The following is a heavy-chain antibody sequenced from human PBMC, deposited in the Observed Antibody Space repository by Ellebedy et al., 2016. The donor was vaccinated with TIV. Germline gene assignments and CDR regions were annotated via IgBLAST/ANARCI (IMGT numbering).Heavy chain of an antibody. Sequence: GGSLRLSXAASGFKFNDYIMSWVRQVPGRGLEWVCSITWNGVSKDYAESVKGRFTVSRDNAKNSLYLQMNSLRPEDTALYYCAKETYTARGRYFDYWGQGTLVSVSS. J-gene: IGHJ4*02. CDR2: ITWNGVSK. D-gene: IGHD5-18*01. V-gene: IGHV3-20*03. CDR3: AKETYTARGRYFDY. CDR1: GFKFNDYI.